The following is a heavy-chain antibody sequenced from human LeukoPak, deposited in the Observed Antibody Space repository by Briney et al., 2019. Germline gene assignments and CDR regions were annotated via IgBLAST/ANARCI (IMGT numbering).Heavy chain of an antibody. V-gene: IGHV1-2*02. J-gene: IGHJ4*02. CDR2: INPDSGGT. CDR1: GYTFTAYY. D-gene: IGHD4-23*01. CDR3: ARDRNGNQYYFDY. Sequence: ASVKVSCKASGYTFTAYYIHWVRQAPGQGLEWMGWINPDSGGTNYAQKFQGRVTMTRDTSITTAYMELSRLRSDDTAVYYCARDRNGNQYYFDYWGQGTLVTVSS.